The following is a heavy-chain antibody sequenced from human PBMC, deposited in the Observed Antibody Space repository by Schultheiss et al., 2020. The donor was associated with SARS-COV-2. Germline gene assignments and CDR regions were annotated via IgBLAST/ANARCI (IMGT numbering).Heavy chain of an antibody. D-gene: IGHD2-2*01. V-gene: IGHV1-18*01. Sequence: GESLKISCKASGYTFTSYAMHWVRQAPGQRLEWMGWVTAYNSKTNYAQKFQGRVTMTTDILTSTAFLELRRLRSDDTAVYYCARDAYEGIVAEPGALGYSYYGMDVWGQGTSVTVSS. CDR2: VTAYNSKT. CDR1: GYTFTSYA. J-gene: IGHJ6*01. CDR3: ARDAYEGIVAEPGALGYSYYGMDV.